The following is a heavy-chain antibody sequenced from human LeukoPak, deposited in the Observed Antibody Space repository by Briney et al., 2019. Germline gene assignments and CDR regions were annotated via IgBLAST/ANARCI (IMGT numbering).Heavy chain of an antibody. CDR2: ISAYNGNT. V-gene: IGHV1-18*01. J-gene: IGHJ4*02. D-gene: IGHD6-6*01. Sequence: ASLKLSCNASAYTFTTYGISWVRHAPGQGLEWMGWISAYNGNTNYAQKVQGRVTMTRDTSTSTAYMELRSLASDDTAVYYCARESEYSRSVVMEYWGQGTLVTVS. CDR3: ARESEYSRSVVMEY. CDR1: AYTFTTYG.